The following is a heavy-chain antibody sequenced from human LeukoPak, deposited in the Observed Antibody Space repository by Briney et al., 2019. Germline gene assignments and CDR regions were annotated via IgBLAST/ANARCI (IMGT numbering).Heavy chain of an antibody. V-gene: IGHV4-4*09. CDR2: IYTSGST. CDR1: GGSISSYY. J-gene: IGHJ4*02. CDR3: ARLRGYDFWSGSGDYFDY. Sequence: NPSETLSLTCTGSGGSISSYYWSWIRQPPGKGLEWIGYIYTSGSTNYNPSLKSRVTISVDTSKNQFSLKLSSVTAADTAVYYCARLRGYDFWSGSGDYFDYWGQGTLVTVSS. D-gene: IGHD3-3*01.